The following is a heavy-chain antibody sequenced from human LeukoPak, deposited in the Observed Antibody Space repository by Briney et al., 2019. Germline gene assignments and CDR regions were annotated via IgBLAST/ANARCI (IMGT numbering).Heavy chain of an antibody. CDR2: INHSGST. Sequence: SETLSLTCTVSGGSISSSSYYWSWIRQPPGKGLEWIGEINHSGSTNYNPSLKSRVTISVDTSKNQFSLKLSSVTAADTAVYYCARGGGIVVVVAATFFDYWGQGTLVTVSS. V-gene: IGHV4-39*07. CDR3: ARGGGIVVVVAATFFDY. J-gene: IGHJ4*02. CDR1: GGSISSSSYY. D-gene: IGHD2-15*01.